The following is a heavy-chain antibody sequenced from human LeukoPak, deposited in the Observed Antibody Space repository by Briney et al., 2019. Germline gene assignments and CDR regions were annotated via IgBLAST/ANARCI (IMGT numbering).Heavy chain of an antibody. Sequence: PGGSLRLSCVASGFIFSSSGMHWVRQAPGKGLEWVAIIWHHGNYTYYGDSVKGRFTISRDNAKNSLYLQMNSLRAEDTAVYYCASTRYYYAHYWGQGTLVTVSS. J-gene: IGHJ4*02. V-gene: IGHV3-33*03. CDR1: GFIFSSSG. CDR3: ASTRYYYAHY. D-gene: IGHD3-10*01. CDR2: IWHHGNYT.